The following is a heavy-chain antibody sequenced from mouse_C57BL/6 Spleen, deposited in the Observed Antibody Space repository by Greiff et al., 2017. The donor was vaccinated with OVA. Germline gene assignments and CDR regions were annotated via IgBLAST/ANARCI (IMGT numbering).Heavy chain of an antibody. V-gene: IGHV1-72*01. CDR2: IDPHSGGT. Sequence: QVQLQQPGAELVKPGASVKLSCKASGYNFNSYWMHWVKQRPGRGLEWIGRIDPHSGGTKYNEKFKSKATMTVDTPSSTAYMQLSSLTSEHSAVYYCARSLGLYWYFDVWGTGTTVTVSS. J-gene: IGHJ1*03. CDR1: GYNFNSYW. CDR3: ARSLGLYWYFDV. D-gene: IGHD4-1*01.